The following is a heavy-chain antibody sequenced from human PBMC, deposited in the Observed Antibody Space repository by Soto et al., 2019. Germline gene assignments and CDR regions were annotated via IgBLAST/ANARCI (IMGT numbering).Heavy chain of an antibody. CDR1: GGSVNNANYF. D-gene: IGHD4-17*01. Sequence: QVRLEESGPGLVKPSETLSLICSVSGGSVNNANYFWNWIRHHPENGLEWIGYIYYSGSTRYNPSFKTRATLSIDRSKKQFSLRLNSVTVADTAVYVCARDADYGGSRGGMDVWGRGTTVTVSS. CDR3: ARDADYGGSRGGMDV. J-gene: IGHJ6*02. CDR2: IYYSGST. V-gene: IGHV4-31*03.